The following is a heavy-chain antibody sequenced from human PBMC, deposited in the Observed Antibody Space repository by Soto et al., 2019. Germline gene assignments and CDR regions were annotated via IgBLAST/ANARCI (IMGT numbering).Heavy chain of an antibody. Sequence: PSETLSLTCPVSGGSISSSSYYWGWIRQPPGKGLEWIGSIYYSGSTYYNPSLKSRVTISVDTSKNQFSLKLSSVTAADTAVYYCARQVEMATNGAFDIWGQGTMVTVSS. D-gene: IGHD5-12*01. J-gene: IGHJ3*02. V-gene: IGHV4-39*01. CDR1: GGSISSSSYY. CDR3: ARQVEMATNGAFDI. CDR2: IYYSGST.